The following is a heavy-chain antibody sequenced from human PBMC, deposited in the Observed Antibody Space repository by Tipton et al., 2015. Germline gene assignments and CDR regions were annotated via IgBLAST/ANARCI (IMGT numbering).Heavy chain of an antibody. D-gene: IGHD6-6*01. J-gene: IGHJ6*02. CDR2: IYYSGST. V-gene: IGHV4-59*01. CDR1: GYSINSGYF. CDR3: ARDLGQQLVGPYYFHYAMDV. Sequence: PGLVKPSETLSLNCAVSGYSINSGYFWGWVRQPPGKGLEWIGYIYYSGSTNYNPSLKSRVTISVDTSKDQFYLELSSVTAADTAVYYCARDLGQQLVGPYYFHYAMDVWGQGTSVTVSS.